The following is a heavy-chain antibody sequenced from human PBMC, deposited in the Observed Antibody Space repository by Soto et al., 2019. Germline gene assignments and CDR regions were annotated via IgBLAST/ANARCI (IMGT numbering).Heavy chain of an antibody. J-gene: IGHJ3*02. CDR1: GGSISSYY. V-gene: IGHV4-59*01. CDR3: ARFSVTTVTTDAFDI. Sequence: SETLSLTCTVSGGSISSYYWSWIRQPPGKGLEWIGYIYYSGSTNYNPSLKSRVTISVDTSKNQFSLKLSSVTAADTAVYYCARFSVTTVTTDAFDIWGQGTMVTVSS. CDR2: IYYSGST. D-gene: IGHD4-17*01.